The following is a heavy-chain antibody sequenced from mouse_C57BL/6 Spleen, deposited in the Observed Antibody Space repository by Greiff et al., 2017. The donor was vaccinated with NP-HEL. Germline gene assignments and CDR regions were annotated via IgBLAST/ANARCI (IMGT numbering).Heavy chain of an antibody. Sequence: VQLQQSGPGLVQPSQCLSITCTVSGFSLTSYGVHWVRQCPGKGLEWLGVIWSGGSTDYNAAFISRLSISKDNSKCQVFFKMNSLQADDTAIYYYARNGNYGYYAMDYWGQGTSVTVSS. CDR3: ARNGNYGYYAMDY. CDR1: GFSLTSYG. D-gene: IGHD2-1*01. CDR2: IWSGGST. V-gene: IGHV2-2*01. J-gene: IGHJ4*01.